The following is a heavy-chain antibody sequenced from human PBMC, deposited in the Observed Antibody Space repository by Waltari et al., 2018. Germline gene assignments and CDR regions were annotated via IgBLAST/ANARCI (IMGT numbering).Heavy chain of an antibody. CDR1: GGTFSSYA. CDR2: IIPIFGTA. CDR3: ARKGYAARHYYFDY. V-gene: IGHV1-69*05. J-gene: IGHJ4*02. Sequence: QVQLVQSGAEVKKPGSSVKVSCKAYGGTFSSYAISWVRQAPGQGLEWMGGIIPIFGTANYAQKFQGRVTITTDESTSTAYMELSSLRSEDTAVYYCARKGYAARHYYFDYWGQGTLVTVSS. D-gene: IGHD6-6*01.